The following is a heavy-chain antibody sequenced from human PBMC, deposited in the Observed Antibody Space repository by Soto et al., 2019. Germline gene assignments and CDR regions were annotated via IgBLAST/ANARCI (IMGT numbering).Heavy chain of an antibody. V-gene: IGHV1-18*04. D-gene: IGHD4-17*01. J-gene: IGHJ5*02. CDR3: ARDPAGVYGDYDWFDP. CDR1: GYTFPSYG. Sequence: QVQLVQSGAEVKKPGASVKISCKASGYTFPSYGISWVRQAPGQGREWLGWISAYNGNTNYAQKLQGRVTMTTDTRTSRAYMGLRSLRAGTTAVYYCARDPAGVYGDYDWFDPWGQGTLVTVSS. CDR2: ISAYNGNT.